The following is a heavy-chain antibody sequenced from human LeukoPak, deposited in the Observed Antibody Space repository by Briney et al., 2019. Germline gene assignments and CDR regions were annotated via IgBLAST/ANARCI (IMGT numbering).Heavy chain of an antibody. CDR1: GDSISRYY. D-gene: IGHD2-15*01. Sequence: PSETLSLTCTVSGDSISRYYWSWIRQPPGKGLEWMGYIHYSGSTNYNPSLKSRVSISVDTSKTQFSLKLSSVTAADTAMYYCARHPGGVVGGNYYYGMDVWGQGTTVTVSS. CDR3: ARHPGGVVGGNYYYGMDV. J-gene: IGHJ6*02. CDR2: IHYSGST. V-gene: IGHV4-59*08.